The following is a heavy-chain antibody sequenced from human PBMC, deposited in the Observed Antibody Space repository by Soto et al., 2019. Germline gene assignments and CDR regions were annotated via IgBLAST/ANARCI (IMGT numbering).Heavy chain of an antibody. J-gene: IGHJ4*02. CDR3: ARHYYDSSGRPFNY. CDR1: GASISSSTHY. V-gene: IGHV4-39*01. D-gene: IGHD3-22*01. CDR2: LYYSGST. Sequence: PSETLSLTCTVSGASISSSTHYWDWIRQPPGKGLEWIGSLYYSGSTYYNPSLKSRVTISVDTSKNQFSLKLTSVTAADMAMYYCARHYYDSSGRPFNYWGQGTLVTVPS.